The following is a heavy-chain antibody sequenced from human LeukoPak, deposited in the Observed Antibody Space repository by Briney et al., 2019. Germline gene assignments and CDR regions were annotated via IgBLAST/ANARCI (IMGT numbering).Heavy chain of an antibody. CDR3: AGGGTGVLWNYGPTDAFDI. Sequence: GGSLRLSCAASGFTVTSNYMSWVRQAPGKGLEWVSAIYSGGSTYYADSVKGRFTISRDNSKNTLYLQMNSLRAEDTAVYYCAGGGTGVLWNYGPTDAFDIWGQGTMVTVSS. J-gene: IGHJ3*02. CDR1: GFTVTSNY. CDR2: IYSGGST. D-gene: IGHD1-7*01. V-gene: IGHV3-53*01.